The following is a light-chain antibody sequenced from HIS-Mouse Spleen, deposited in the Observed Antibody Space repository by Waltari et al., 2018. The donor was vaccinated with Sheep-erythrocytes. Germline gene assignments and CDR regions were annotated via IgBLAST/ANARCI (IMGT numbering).Light chain of an antibody. CDR2: DVS. CDR1: RSDVGGYTD. Sequence: QSALTQPASVSGSPGQSITISCTGTRSDVGGYTDVSWYQQHPGKAPKLMIYDVSNRPSGVSNRFSGSKSGNTASLTISGLQAEDEADYYCCSYAGSYNHVFATGTKVTVL. CDR3: CSYAGSYNHV. J-gene: IGLJ1*01. V-gene: IGLV2-14*03.